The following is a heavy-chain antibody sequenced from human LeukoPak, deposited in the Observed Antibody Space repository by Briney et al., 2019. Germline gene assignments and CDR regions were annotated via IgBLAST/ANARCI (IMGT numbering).Heavy chain of an antibody. D-gene: IGHD3-10*01. V-gene: IGHV3-7*03. J-gene: IGHJ6*04. Sequence: GGSLRLSCAASGFTFSSYWMSWVRQAPGKGLEWVANIKQDGSEKYYVDSVKGRFTISRDNAKNSLYLQMNSLRAEDTAVYYCARDRDYGSGSYYYYGMDVSGKGTTVTVSS. CDR1: GFTFSSYW. CDR3: ARDRDYGSGSYYYYGMDV. CDR2: IKQDGSEK.